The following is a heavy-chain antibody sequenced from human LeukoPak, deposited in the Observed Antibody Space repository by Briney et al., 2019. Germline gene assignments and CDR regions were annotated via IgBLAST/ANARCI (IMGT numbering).Heavy chain of an antibody. CDR2: INLYTGGT. D-gene: IGHD3-3*01. J-gene: IGHJ4*02. CDR1: GYTFTDSY. V-gene: IGHV1-2*02. CDR3: ARGRGMGFLEWLLLDS. Sequence: ASVKVSCKASGYTFTDSYMHWVRQAPGHGLEWMGWINLYTGGTDYAHKFQGRVIMTSDTSISTAYMELSRLRSDDTAIFYCARGRGMGFLEWLLLDSWGQGTLVTVSS.